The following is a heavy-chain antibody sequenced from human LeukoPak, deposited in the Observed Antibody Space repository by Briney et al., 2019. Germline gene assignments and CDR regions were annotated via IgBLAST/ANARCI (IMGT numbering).Heavy chain of an antibody. D-gene: IGHD5-24*01. V-gene: IGHV5-51*01. CDR1: GYSFTSYW. CDR2: IYPGDSDT. Sequence: GESLKISCKGSGYSFTSYWIGWVRQMPGKGLEWMGIIYPGDSDTRYSPSFQGQVTISADKSISTAYLQWSSLKASDTAMYYCASAGEVPGMATILGVFAAFDIWGQGTMVTASS. CDR3: ASAGEVPGMATILGVFAAFDI. J-gene: IGHJ3*02.